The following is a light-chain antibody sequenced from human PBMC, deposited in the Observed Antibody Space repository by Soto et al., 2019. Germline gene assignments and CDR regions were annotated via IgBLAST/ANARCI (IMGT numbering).Light chain of an antibody. V-gene: IGKV3-20*01. CDR3: QHFGNSLWT. Sequence: EIVLTQSPGTLSLSPGERXTLSCRASQSVASRNLAWYQQKSGQAPRLLIYGASSRAIHTPDRLSGSGSGTDFTLTISGLEPEDFAVYYCQHFGNSLWTFGQGTKVDIK. J-gene: IGKJ1*01. CDR1: QSVASRN. CDR2: GAS.